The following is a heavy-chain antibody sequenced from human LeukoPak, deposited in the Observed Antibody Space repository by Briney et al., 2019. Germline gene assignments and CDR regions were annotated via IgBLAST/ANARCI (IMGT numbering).Heavy chain of an antibody. Sequence: SETLSLTCTVSGYSISNGYYWGWIRQPPGKGLEWVGSIYHRGSTYYNPSLRSRVTISLDRSKNQFSLKLSSVTAADTAVYYCARRAGSGSTKVFDIWGQGTMVTVSS. V-gene: IGHV4-38-2*02. J-gene: IGHJ3*02. CDR1: GYSISNGYY. D-gene: IGHD3-10*01. CDR3: ARRAGSGSTKVFDI. CDR2: IYHRGST.